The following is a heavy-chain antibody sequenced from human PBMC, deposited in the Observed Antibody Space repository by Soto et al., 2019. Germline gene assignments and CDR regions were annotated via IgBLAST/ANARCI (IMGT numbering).Heavy chain of an antibody. CDR2: ISPILSMS. CDR1: GDTFAFHS. Sequence: QVQLVQSGAEVKRPGSSVKVSCKASGDTFAFHSINWVRQAPGLGLEWMGRISPILSMSNYAQRFQGRVTMTADKXTSTAYMVLSSLRSEDTAIYYCATSYGSGYRAFDYWGQGALVTASS. CDR3: ATSYGSGYRAFDY. J-gene: IGHJ4*02. D-gene: IGHD3-10*01. V-gene: IGHV1-69*02.